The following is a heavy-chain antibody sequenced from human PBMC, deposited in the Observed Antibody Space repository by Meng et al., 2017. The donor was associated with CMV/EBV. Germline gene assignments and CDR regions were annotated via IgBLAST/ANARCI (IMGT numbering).Heavy chain of an antibody. Sequence: SQTLSLTCAVYGGSFSGYYWSWIRQPPGKGLEWIGSIYYSGSTYYNPSLKSRVTISVDTSKNQFSLKLSSVTAADTAVYYCARVGRYCSSTSCYHTYYYYGMDVWGQGTTVTVSS. CDR3: ARVGRYCSSTSCYHTYYYYGMDV. D-gene: IGHD2-2*01. CDR1: GGSFSGYY. J-gene: IGHJ6*02. CDR2: IYYSGST. V-gene: IGHV4-34*01.